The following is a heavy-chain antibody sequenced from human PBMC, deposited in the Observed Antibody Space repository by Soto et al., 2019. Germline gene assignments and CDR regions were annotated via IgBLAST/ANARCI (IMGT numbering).Heavy chain of an antibody. J-gene: IGHJ4*02. Sequence: SETLSLTCAVSGGSISSSNWWSWVRQPPGKGLEWIGEIYHSGSTNYNPSLKSRVTISVDKSKNQFSLKLSSVTAADTAVYYCARLYDSSGYDFDYWGQGTLVTVS. D-gene: IGHD3-22*01. V-gene: IGHV4-4*02. CDR2: IYHSGST. CDR3: ARLYDSSGYDFDY. CDR1: GGSISSSNW.